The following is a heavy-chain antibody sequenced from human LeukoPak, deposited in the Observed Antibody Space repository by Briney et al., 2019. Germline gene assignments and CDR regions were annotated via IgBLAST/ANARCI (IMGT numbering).Heavy chain of an antibody. V-gene: IGHV4-39*01. D-gene: IGHD6-13*01. CDR1: GGSISGSSYY. Sequence: SETLSLTCTDSGGSISGSSYYWGWIRQPPGKGLVWIGSIYYSGSTYYNPSLKSRVTISVDTSKNQFSLKLSSVTAADTAVYYCARYPSRSTAGSLLPFDYWGQGTLVTASS. CDR3: ARYPSRSTAGSLLPFDY. CDR2: IYYSGST. J-gene: IGHJ4*02.